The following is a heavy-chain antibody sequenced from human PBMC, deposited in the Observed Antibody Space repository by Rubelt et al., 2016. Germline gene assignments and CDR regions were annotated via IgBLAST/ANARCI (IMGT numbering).Heavy chain of an antibody. CDR2: ISGSAGST. J-gene: IGHJ4*02. CDR1: GFIISSYA. D-gene: IGHD5-24*01. Sequence: VQPGGSLRLSCAASGFIISSYAMTWVRQAPGKGLEWVSEISGSAGSTYYADSVKGRFTISRDISKNTLYLQMNSLRPEDTALYYCASDGDNYRSLDYWGQGTLVTVSS. V-gene: IGHV3-23*01. CDR3: ASDGDNYRSLDY.